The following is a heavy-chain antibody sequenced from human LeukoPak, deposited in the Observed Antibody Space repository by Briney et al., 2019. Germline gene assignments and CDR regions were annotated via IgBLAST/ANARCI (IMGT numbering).Heavy chain of an antibody. J-gene: IGHJ4*02. Sequence: GGSLRLSCAASGFTFSSYSMNWVRQAPGKGLEWVSSISSSSSYIYYADSVKVRFTISRDNAKNSLYLQMNSLRAEDTAVYYCARTVQLWPNFDYWGQGTLVTVSS. CDR3: ARTVQLWPNFDY. CDR1: GFTFSSYS. CDR2: ISSSSSYI. D-gene: IGHD5-18*01. V-gene: IGHV3-21*01.